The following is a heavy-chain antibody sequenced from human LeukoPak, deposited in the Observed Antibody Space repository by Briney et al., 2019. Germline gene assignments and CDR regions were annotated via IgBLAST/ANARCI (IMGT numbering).Heavy chain of an antibody. J-gene: IGHJ4*02. D-gene: IGHD4-23*01. CDR1: GYTFTSYY. Sequence: ASVKVSCKASGYTFTSYYMHWVRQAPGQGLEWMGTINPSGGSTNYAQKLQGRVTMTRDASTSTVYMELSGLRSEDTAVYFCARGNPTTMITPADYWGQGTLVPVTS. V-gene: IGHV1-46*04. CDR2: INPSGGST. CDR3: ARGNPTTMITPADY.